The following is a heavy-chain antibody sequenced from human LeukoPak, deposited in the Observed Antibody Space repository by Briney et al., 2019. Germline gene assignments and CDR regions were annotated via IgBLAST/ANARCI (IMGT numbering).Heavy chain of an antibody. D-gene: IGHD6-25*01. CDR3: VAAAGYYFDY. Sequence: GGSLRLSCAASGFTFITYSMNWVRPAPGKGLEWVSSIDSTSTYIFYADSLKGRVTISRDNAKNSLILHMNSLRAEDTAVYYCVAAAGYYFDYWGQGTLVTVSS. CDR1: GFTFITYS. V-gene: IGHV3-21*01. J-gene: IGHJ4*02. CDR2: IDSTSTYI.